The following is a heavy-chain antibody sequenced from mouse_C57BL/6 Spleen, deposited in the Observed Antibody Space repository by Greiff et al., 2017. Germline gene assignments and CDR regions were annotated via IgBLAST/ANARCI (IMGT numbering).Heavy chain of an antibody. CDR3: AKIPSNGAMDY. V-gene: IGHV2-4*01. CDR2: IWSGGST. D-gene: IGHD2-10*02. J-gene: IGHJ4*01. CDR1: GFSLTSYG. Sequence: QVQLKQSGPGLVQPSQSLSITCTVSGFSLTSYGVHWVRHPPGKGLEWLGVIWSGGSTDYNAAFISRLSISKDNSKSQVFFKMNSLQADDTAIYYCAKIPSNGAMDYWGQGTSVTVSS.